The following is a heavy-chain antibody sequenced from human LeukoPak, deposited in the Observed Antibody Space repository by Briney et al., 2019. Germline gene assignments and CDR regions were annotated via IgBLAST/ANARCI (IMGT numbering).Heavy chain of an antibody. CDR1: GGSFSGYY. CDR3: ARARYCSSTSCSDY. J-gene: IGHJ4*02. CDR2: INHSGST. Sequence: SETLSLTCAVYGGSFSGYYWSWIRQPPGKGLEWNGEINHSGSTNYNPSLKSRVTISVDTSKNQFSLKLSSVTAADTAVYYCARARYCSSTSCSDYWGQGTLVTVSS. V-gene: IGHV4-34*01. D-gene: IGHD2-2*01.